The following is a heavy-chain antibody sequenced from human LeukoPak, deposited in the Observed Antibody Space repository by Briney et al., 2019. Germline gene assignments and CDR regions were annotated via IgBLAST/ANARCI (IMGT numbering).Heavy chain of an antibody. D-gene: IGHD2-21*02. V-gene: IGHV3-53*01. Sequence: GGSLRLSCAASGFSVSNNYMNWVRQAPGKGLEWVSVLYRDGSTYYSDSVKGRFTISRDNSKNTLYLQMNSLRAEDAAVYYCARDSGDGDYTPDMDVWGKGTTVTVSS. J-gene: IGHJ6*03. CDR1: GFSVSNNY. CDR2: LYRDGST. CDR3: ARDSGDGDYTPDMDV.